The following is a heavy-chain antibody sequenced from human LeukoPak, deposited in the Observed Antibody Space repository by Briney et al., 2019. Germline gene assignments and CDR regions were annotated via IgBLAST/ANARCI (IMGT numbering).Heavy chain of an antibody. CDR1: GGTFSSYA. CDR3: ARGATPLAANFDY. CDR2: IIPIFGTA. D-gene: IGHD6-6*01. V-gene: IGHV1-69*01. Sequence: SVKVSCKASGGTFSSYAISSVRQAPGQGLEWMGGIIPIFGTANYAQKFQGRVTITADESTSTAYMELSSLRSEDTAVYYCARGATPLAANFDYWGQGTLVTVSS. J-gene: IGHJ4*02.